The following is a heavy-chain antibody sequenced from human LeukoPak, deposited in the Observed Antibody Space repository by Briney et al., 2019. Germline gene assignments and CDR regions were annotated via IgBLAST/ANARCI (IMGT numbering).Heavy chain of an antibody. Sequence: GGSLRLSCAASGFTFSSYAMSWVRQAPRKGLEWVSAISGSGGSTYYADSVKGRFTISRDNSKNTLYLQMNSLRAEDTAVYYCAKRAFIYIVGATTGFDYWGQGTLVTVSS. CDR1: GFTFSSYA. V-gene: IGHV3-23*01. CDR2: ISGSGGST. CDR3: AKRAFIYIVGATTGFDY. D-gene: IGHD1-26*01. J-gene: IGHJ4*02.